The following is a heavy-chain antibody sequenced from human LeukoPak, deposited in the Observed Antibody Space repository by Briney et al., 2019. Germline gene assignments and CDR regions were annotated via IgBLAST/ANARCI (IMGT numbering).Heavy chain of an antibody. Sequence: GGSLRLSCAASGFTFSSYAMHWVRQAPGKGLEWVAVIWYDGSNKYYADSVKGRFTISRDNSKNTLYLQMNSLRAEDTAVYYCARDLATMIVPSAFDIWGQGTMVTVSS. CDR1: GFTFSSYA. D-gene: IGHD3-22*01. V-gene: IGHV3-33*08. CDR3: ARDLATMIVPSAFDI. J-gene: IGHJ3*02. CDR2: IWYDGSNK.